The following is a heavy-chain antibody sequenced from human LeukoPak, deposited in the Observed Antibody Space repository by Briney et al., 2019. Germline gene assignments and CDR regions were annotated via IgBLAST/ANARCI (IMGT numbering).Heavy chain of an antibody. Sequence: ASVKVSCKASGYTFTSYYIHWVRQAPGQGLEWMGIITPSGGSTSYAQKFQGRVTMTRDTSTGTVYMELSSLRSEDTAVYYCAREGGIAARPMDYWGQGTLVTVSS. V-gene: IGHV1-46*01. CDR2: ITPSGGST. D-gene: IGHD6-6*01. CDR1: GYTFTSYY. CDR3: AREGGIAARPMDY. J-gene: IGHJ4*02.